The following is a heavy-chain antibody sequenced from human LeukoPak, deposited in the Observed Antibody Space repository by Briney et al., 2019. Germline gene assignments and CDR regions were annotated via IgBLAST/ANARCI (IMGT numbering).Heavy chain of an antibody. J-gene: IGHJ4*02. CDR3: ARGSIAAWIH. D-gene: IGHD6-13*01. CDR2: INHSGST. V-gene: IGHV4-4*02. Sequence: KPSETLSLTCAVFGGSIKSNNWWSWVRQPPGKGLEWIGEINHSGSTNYNPSLKSRVTISVDTSKNQFSLKLSSVTAADTAVYYCARGSIAAWIHWGQGTLVTVSS. CDR1: GGSIKSNNW.